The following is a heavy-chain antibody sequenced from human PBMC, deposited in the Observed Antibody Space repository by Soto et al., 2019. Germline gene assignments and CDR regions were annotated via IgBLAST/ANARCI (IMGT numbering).Heavy chain of an antibody. J-gene: IGHJ4*02. CDR1: GGSISSYY. Sequence: SETLSLTCTVSGGSISSYYWNWIRQPLGKGLEWIGYIYYTGNTNYNPSLKSRVTISVDTSKNQFSLKLTSVTAADTAVYYCAKWNTDWNSFDYWGQGTPVTVSS. CDR3: AKWNTDWNSFDY. V-gene: IGHV4-59*08. CDR2: IYYTGNT. D-gene: IGHD1-7*01.